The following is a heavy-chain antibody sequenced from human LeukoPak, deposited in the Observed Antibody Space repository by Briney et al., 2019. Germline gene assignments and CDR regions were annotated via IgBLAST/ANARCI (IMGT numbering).Heavy chain of an antibody. V-gene: IGHV1-46*01. D-gene: IGHD3-22*01. Sequence: GASVKVSCKASGYTFTGYYMHWVRQAPGQGLEWMGIINPSGGSTSYAQKFQGRVTMTRDTSTSTVYMELSSLRSEDTAVYYCARDSPMINTYYYDSSGYYDYWGQGTLVTVSS. CDR3: ARDSPMINTYYYDSSGYYDY. CDR2: INPSGGST. J-gene: IGHJ4*02. CDR1: GYTFTGYY.